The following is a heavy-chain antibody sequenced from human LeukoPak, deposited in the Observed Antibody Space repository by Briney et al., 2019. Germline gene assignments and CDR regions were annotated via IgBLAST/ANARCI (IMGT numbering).Heavy chain of an antibody. CDR1: GFTFSSYA. CDR3: AKAWAGNHN. D-gene: IGHD6-19*01. J-gene: IGHJ3*02. V-gene: IGHV3-23*01. CDR2: ISGSDGST. Sequence: GGSLRLSCAASGFTFSSYAMSWVRQAPGKGLEWVSAISGSDGSTYYADSAKGRFTISRDNSKNTLYLQMSSLRVDDTAVYFCAKAWAGNHNWGQGTMVTVSS.